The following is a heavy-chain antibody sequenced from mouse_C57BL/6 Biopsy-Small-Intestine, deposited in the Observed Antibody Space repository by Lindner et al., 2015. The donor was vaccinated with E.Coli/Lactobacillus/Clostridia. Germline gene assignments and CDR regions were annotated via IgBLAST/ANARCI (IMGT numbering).Heavy chain of an antibody. D-gene: IGHD1-3*01. CDR3: ATHTRGQWLDLDY. J-gene: IGHJ4*01. CDR1: GYTFTRYY. CDR2: INTSAGDA. Sequence: SVKVSCKASGYTFTRYYMHWVRQAPGQGLEWMGIINTSAGDASYAQKFQGRVTMTRDTSTSTVYMELNSLKFEDTAVYYCATHTRGQWLDLDYWGQGTLVTVSS. V-gene: IGHV1-74*01.